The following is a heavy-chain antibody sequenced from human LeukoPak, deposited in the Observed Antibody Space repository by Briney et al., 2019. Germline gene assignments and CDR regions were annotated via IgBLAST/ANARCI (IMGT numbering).Heavy chain of an antibody. J-gene: IGHJ4*02. CDR2: IYSGGST. Sequence: GGSLRLSCAASGFTVGSNYMSWVRQAPGKGLEWVSVIYSGGSTYYADSVKGRFTISRDNSKNTLYLQMNSLRAEDTAVYYCVRGDYGDYTLFDYWGQGTLVTVSS. D-gene: IGHD4-17*01. CDR1: GFTVGSNY. CDR3: VRGDYGDYTLFDY. V-gene: IGHV3-53*01.